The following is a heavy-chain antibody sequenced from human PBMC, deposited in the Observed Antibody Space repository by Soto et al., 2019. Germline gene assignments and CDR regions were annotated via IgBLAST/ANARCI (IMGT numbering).Heavy chain of an antibody. CDR3: ARTYYDFWSGYWRWFDP. CDR2: IYYSGST. CDR1: GVSISGYY. Sequence: SETLSLTCTVSGVSISGYYWSWIRQPPGKGLEWIGYIYYSGSTNYNPSLKSRVTISIDTSKNQFSLKLSSVTAADTAVYYCARTYYDFWSGYWRWFDPWGQGTPVTVSS. D-gene: IGHD3-3*01. V-gene: IGHV4-59*01. J-gene: IGHJ5*02.